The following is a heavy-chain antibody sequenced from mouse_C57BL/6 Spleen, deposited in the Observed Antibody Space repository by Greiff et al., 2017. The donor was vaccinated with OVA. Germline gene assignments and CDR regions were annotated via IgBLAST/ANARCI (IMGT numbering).Heavy chain of an antibody. J-gene: IGHJ4*01. CDR1: GFSLTSYG. V-gene: IGHV2-6*02. CDR3: ARHTNWGAMDY. Sequence: VKLMESGPGLVAPSQCLSISCTVSGFSLTSYGVHWVRQPPGKGLEWLVVIRSDGSTTYNSALKSRLSISKDNSKSQVFLKMNSLQTDDTAMYYCARHTNWGAMDYWGQGTSVTVSS. CDR2: IRSDGST. D-gene: IGHD4-1*01.